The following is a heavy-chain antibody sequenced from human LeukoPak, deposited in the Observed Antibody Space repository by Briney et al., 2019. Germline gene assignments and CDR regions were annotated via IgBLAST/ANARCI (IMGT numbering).Heavy chain of an antibody. D-gene: IGHD2-21*02. CDR1: GGSISISKW. V-gene: IGHV4-4*02. J-gene: IGHJ4*02. CDR3: ARGSLAGAYCGGDCFPLFDY. CDR2: IYHSGST. Sequence: PSGTLSLTCAVSGGSISISKWWSWVRQPPGKGLEWIGEIYHSGSTNYNPSLKSRVTISVDKSKNQFSLKLSSVTAADTAVYYCARGSLAGAYCGGDCFPLFDYWGQGTLVTVSS.